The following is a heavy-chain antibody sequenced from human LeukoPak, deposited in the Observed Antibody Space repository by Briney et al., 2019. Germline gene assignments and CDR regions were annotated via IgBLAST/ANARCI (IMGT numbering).Heavy chain of an antibody. Sequence: GGSLRLSCAASGFTFSSYGMSWVRQAPGKGLEWVSTSGGGGDTYYADSVKGRFTISRDNAKNSLYLQMNSLRAEDTAVYYCAELGITMIGGVWGKGTTVTISS. CDR1: GFTFSSYG. J-gene: IGHJ6*04. V-gene: IGHV3-23*01. D-gene: IGHD3-10*02. CDR2: SGGGGDT. CDR3: AELGITMIGGV.